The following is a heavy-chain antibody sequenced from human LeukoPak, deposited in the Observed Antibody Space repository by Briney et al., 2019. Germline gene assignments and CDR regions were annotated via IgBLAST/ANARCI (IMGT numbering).Heavy chain of an antibody. CDR1: GFIFSSYG. Sequence: SGGSLRLSCAASGFIFSSYGMHWVRQAPGKGLEWVAFIRYDGSKKYYADSVKGRFTISKDNAKNSLYLQMNSLRVEDTAVYYCARGGHYDYIWGRYRQKDGFDYWGQGTLVTVSS. CDR3: ARGGHYDYIWGRYRQKDGFDY. V-gene: IGHV3-30*02. D-gene: IGHD3-16*02. J-gene: IGHJ4*02. CDR2: IRYDGSKK.